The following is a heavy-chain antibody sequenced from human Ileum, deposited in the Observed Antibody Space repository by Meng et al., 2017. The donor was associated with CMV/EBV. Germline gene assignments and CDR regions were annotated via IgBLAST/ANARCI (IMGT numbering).Heavy chain of an antibody. V-gene: IGHV3-53*01. CDR1: AFTVSPNY. Sequence: SCAASAFTVSPNYMSWVRQAPGKGLEWVSVIYHGGGTYYADSVKGRFTISRDTSKNTLYLQMNSLRVEDTAVYYCARGRAYTHYFEYWGQGTLVTVSS. CDR3: ARGRAYTHYFEY. J-gene: IGHJ4*02. CDR2: IYHGGGT. D-gene: IGHD5-18*01.